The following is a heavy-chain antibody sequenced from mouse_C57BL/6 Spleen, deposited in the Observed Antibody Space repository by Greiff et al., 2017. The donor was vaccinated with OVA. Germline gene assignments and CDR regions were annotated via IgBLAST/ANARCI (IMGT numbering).Heavy chain of an antibody. CDR1: GFTFSDYG. D-gene: IGHD1-1*01. Sequence: DVHLVESGGGLVKPGGSLKLSCAASGFTFSDYGMHWVRQAPEKGLEWVAYISSGSSTIYYADTVKGRFTISRDNAKNTLVLQMTSLRSEDTAMYYCARGVITTVVGDYYAMDYWGQGTSVTVSS. V-gene: IGHV5-17*01. J-gene: IGHJ4*01. CDR3: ARGVITTVVGDYYAMDY. CDR2: ISSGSSTI.